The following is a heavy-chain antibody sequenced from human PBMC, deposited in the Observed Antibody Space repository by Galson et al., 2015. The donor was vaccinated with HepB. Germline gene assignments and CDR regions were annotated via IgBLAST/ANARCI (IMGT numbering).Heavy chain of an antibody. Sequence: SLRLSCAASGFTFSSYGMHWVRQTPGKGLEWVAIISYDGSNKDYADSVKGRFSISRDNSKNTLYLQMNSLRAEDTAVYYCAKDPAVGTTVTGGFDYWGQGTLVTVSS. CDR2: ISYDGSNK. D-gene: IGHD4-17*01. CDR3: AKDPAVGTTVTGGFDY. V-gene: IGHV3-30*18. J-gene: IGHJ4*02. CDR1: GFTFSSYG.